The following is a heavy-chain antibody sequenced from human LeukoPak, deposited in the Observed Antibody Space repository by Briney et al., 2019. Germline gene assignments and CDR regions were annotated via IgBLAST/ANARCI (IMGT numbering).Heavy chain of an antibody. Sequence: GGSLRLSCAASGFTFSSYAMHWVRQAPGKGLEWVAVISYDGSNKYYADSVKGRFTISRDNSKNTLYLQMNSLRAEDTAVYYCARGYSSSYYYYDSSGYDYFDYWGQGTLVTVSS. CDR1: GFTFSSYA. D-gene: IGHD3-22*01. CDR2: ISYDGSNK. V-gene: IGHV3-30*04. J-gene: IGHJ4*02. CDR3: ARGYSSSYYYYDSSGYDYFDY.